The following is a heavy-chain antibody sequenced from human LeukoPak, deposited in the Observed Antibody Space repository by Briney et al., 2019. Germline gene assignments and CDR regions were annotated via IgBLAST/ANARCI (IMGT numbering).Heavy chain of an antibody. Sequence: GASVKVSCKAPGYTFTSYGISWVRQAPGQGLEWMGWISAYTGNTNYAQNLQVRVTMTTDTSTSTAYMELRSLRSDDTAVYYCARVPMDSSGYYPNDAFDIWGQGTVVTVSS. CDR2: ISAYTGNT. D-gene: IGHD3-22*01. V-gene: IGHV1-18*01. CDR3: ARVPMDSSGYYPNDAFDI. CDR1: GYTFTSYG. J-gene: IGHJ3*02.